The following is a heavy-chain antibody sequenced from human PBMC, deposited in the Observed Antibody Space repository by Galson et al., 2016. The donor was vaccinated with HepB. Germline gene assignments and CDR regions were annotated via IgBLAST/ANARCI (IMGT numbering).Heavy chain of an antibody. CDR2: ISTRRTT. CDR1: GFVFSNFG. J-gene: IGHJ4*02. CDR3: AKERLVRRIFDH. D-gene: IGHD1-1*01. V-gene: IGHV3-23*01. Sequence: SLRLSCAASGFVFSNFGLSWVRQAPGKGLEWVASISTRRTTYYSASVQGRFTISRDNSNSTLYLQMNGLRAEDTAVYYCAKERLVRRIFDHWGQGTLLTVSS.